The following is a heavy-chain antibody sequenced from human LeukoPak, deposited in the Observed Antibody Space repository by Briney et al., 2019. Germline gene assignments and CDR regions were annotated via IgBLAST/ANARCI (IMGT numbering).Heavy chain of an antibody. CDR2: MNPNSGNT. CDR3: ARGTYSSGWYSALAPHSYYYYGMDV. Sequence: ASVKVSCKASGYTFTSYDINWVRQATGQGLEWMGWMNPNSGNTGYAQKLQGRVTMTRNTSISTAYMELSSLRSEDTAVYYCARGTYSSGWYSALAPHSYYYYGMDVWGQGTTVTVSS. D-gene: IGHD6-19*01. J-gene: IGHJ6*02. V-gene: IGHV1-8*01. CDR1: GYTFTSYD.